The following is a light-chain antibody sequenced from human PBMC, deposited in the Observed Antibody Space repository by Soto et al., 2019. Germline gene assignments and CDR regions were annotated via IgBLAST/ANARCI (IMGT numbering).Light chain of an antibody. CDR1: SSDVGSYKY. J-gene: IGLJ2*01. CDR3: SSYASSRDVF. CDR2: EVS. V-gene: IGLV2-14*01. Sequence: QSALTQPASVSGSPGQSITISCTGTSSDVGSYKYVSWYQHYPGKAPKLIIYEVSNRPSGVSNRFSGSKSGNTASLTISGLQAEDEADYYCSSYASSRDVFFGGGTKLTVL.